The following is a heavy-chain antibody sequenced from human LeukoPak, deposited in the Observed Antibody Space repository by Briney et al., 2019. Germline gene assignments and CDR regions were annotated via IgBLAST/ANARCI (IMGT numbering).Heavy chain of an antibody. CDR2: IYYSGST. CDR3: ARQYYYDSSGYYGAFDI. D-gene: IGHD3-22*01. CDR1: GGSISSCSYY. J-gene: IGHJ3*02. Sequence: PSETLSLTCTVSGGSISSCSYYWGWIRQPPGKGLEWIGSIYYSGSTYYNPSLKSRVTISVDTSKNQFSLKLSSVTAADTAVYYCARQYYYDSSGYYGAFDIWGQGTMVTVSS. V-gene: IGHV4-39*01.